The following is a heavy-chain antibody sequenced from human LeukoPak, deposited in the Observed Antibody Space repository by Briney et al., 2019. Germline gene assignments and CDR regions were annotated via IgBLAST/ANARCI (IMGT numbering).Heavy chain of an antibody. Sequence: GGSLRLSCAASGFTFDDYAMHWVRQAPGKGLEWVSGISWNSGSIGYADSVRGRFTISRDNAKNSLYLQMNSLRAEDTALYYCAKDMLRYFDWLSDAFDIWGQGTMVTVSS. CDR2: ISWNSGSI. CDR3: AKDMLRYFDWLSDAFDI. CDR1: GFTFDDYA. D-gene: IGHD3-9*01. J-gene: IGHJ3*02. V-gene: IGHV3-9*01.